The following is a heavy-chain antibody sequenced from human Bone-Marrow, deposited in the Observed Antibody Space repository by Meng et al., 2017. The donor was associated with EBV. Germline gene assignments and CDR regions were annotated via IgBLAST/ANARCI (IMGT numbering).Heavy chain of an antibody. D-gene: IGHD3-10*01. V-gene: IGHV1-69*01. CDR1: GGTFRSDA. CDR3: ASESGRGFTPDY. CDR2: LIPMSDAP. Sequence: QVQLVPSWAEVKKPGSSVKVSRKTAGGTFRSDAVSWVRQAPGQGLEWMGGLIPMSDAPHYAQKFQDRGRITADESTSTHYMDLSGLRSEDTAVYYCASESGRGFTPDYWGQGTLVTVSS. J-gene: IGHJ4*02.